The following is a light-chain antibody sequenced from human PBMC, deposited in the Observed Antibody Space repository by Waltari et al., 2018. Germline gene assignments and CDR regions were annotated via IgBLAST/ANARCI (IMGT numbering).Light chain of an antibody. Sequence: QSALTQPASVSGSPGQSITISCTGTSSDVGGYNYVSWYQQHPGTTPKLIIFDVYRRPSVVSQRFSGAKTGNAASLTISGLQAEDEADYYCGSYTARATHVFGIGTTVTVL. V-gene: IGLV2-14*03. J-gene: IGLJ1*01. CDR2: DVY. CDR1: SSDVGGYNY. CDR3: GSYTARATHV.